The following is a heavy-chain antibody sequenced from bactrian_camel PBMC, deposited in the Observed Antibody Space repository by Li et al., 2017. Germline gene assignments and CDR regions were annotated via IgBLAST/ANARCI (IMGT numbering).Heavy chain of an antibody. J-gene: IGHJ4*01. Sequence: VQLVESGGGSVETGGSLRISCIASGSIDAIMYMAWFRKHPGKEREPVATIRTTTSSTYYSTSVKGRFTISQDNAKSTVTLQMNSLKPEDTARYYCAGRQYCYKAVYDYYGQGTQVTVS. V-gene: IGHV3S54*01. CDR2: IRTTTSST. D-gene: IGHD2*01. CDR3: AGRQYCYKAVYDY. CDR1: GSIDAIMY.